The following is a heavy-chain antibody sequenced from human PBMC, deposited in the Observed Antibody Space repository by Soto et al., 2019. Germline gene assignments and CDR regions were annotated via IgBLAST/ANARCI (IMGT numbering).Heavy chain of an antibody. CDR3: ARTRVGWFGEPKPRYNWFDP. J-gene: IGHJ5*02. D-gene: IGHD3-10*01. V-gene: IGHV4-31*03. CDR2: IYYSGST. CDR1: GGSISSGGYY. Sequence: PSETLSLTCTVSGGSISSGGYYWSWIRQHPGKGLEWIGYIYYSGSTYYNPSLKSRVTISVDTSKNQFSLKLSSVTAADTAVYYCARTRVGWFGEPKPRYNWFDPWGQGTLVTVSS.